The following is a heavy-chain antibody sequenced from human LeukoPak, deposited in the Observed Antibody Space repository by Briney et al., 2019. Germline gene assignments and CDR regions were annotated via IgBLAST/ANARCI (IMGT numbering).Heavy chain of an antibody. CDR2: IHYSGST. CDR3: ARDGIAATGSPFDY. D-gene: IGHD6-13*01. J-gene: IGHJ4*02. CDR1: GGSISSGYYY. V-gene: IGHV4-31*03. Sequence: SQTLSLTCTVSGGSISSGYYYWNWLRQHPGKGLEWIGFIHYSGSTYYNPSLRSRVTISIDTSKNQFSLNLGSVTAADTAVYYCARDGIAATGSPFDYWGQGALVTVSS.